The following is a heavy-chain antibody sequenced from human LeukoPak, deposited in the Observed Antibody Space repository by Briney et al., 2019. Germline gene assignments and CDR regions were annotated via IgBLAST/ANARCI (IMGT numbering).Heavy chain of an antibody. CDR2: INHSGST. V-gene: IGHV4-34*01. Sequence: PSETLSPTCAVYGGSFSGYYWSWIRQPPGKGLEWIGEINHSGSTNYNPSLKSRVTISVDTSKNQFSLKLSSVTAADTAVYYCARGLLLDYYDYWGQGTLVTVSS. D-gene: IGHD3-10*01. J-gene: IGHJ4*02. CDR3: ARGLLLDYYDY. CDR1: GGSFSGYY.